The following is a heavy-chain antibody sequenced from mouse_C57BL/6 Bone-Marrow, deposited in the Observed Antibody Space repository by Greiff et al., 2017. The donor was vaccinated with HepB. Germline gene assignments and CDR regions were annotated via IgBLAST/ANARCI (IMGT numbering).Heavy chain of an antibody. Sequence: QVQLQQSGPELVKPGASVKISCKASGYAFSSSWMNWVKQRPGKGLEWIGRIYPGDGDTNYNGKFKGKATLTADKSSSTAYMQLSSLTSEDSAVYFWAREGLRGFAYWGQGTLVTVSA. CDR3: AREGLRGFAY. J-gene: IGHJ3*01. V-gene: IGHV1-82*01. CDR1: GYAFSSSW. CDR2: IYPGDGDT. D-gene: IGHD2-4*01.